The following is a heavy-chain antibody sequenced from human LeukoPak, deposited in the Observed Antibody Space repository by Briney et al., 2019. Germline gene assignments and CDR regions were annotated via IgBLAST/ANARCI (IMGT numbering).Heavy chain of an antibody. V-gene: IGHV4-4*07. CDR1: GGSISSYY. Sequence: SETLSLTCTVSGGSISSYYWSWIRQPAGKGLEWIGRIYTSESTNYNPSLKSRVTMSVDTSKNQFSLKLSSVTAADTAVYYCAREVSGYYYAPRAFDIWGQGTVVTVSS. CDR2: IYTSEST. D-gene: IGHD3-22*01. CDR3: AREVSGYYYAPRAFDI. J-gene: IGHJ3*02.